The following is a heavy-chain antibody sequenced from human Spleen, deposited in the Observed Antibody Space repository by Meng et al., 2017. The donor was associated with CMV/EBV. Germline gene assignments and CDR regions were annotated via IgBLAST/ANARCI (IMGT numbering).Heavy chain of an antibody. CDR2: IIPILGIA. V-gene: IGHV1-69*10. D-gene: IGHD3-22*01. CDR3: ARDQDSSGYCGY. CDR1: GGTFSSYA. Sequence: CHASGGTFSSYAISWVRQAPGQGLEWMGGIIPILGIANYAQKFQGRVTITADKSTSTAYMELSSLRSEDTAVYYCARDQDSSGYCGYWGQGTLVTVSS. J-gene: IGHJ4*02.